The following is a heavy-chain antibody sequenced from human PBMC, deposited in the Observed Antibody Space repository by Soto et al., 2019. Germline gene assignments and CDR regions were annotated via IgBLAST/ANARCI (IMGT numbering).Heavy chain of an antibody. CDR2: ITTSSSRNI. D-gene: IGHD3-3*01. CDR1: GFPFSSYT. Sequence: EVQLVESGGGLVKPGGSLRLSCSASGFPFSSYTMYWVRQAPGKGLEWVSSITTSSSRNIFYADSLKGRFTICRDNANNILYLQMNNLRVEDTAVYYCARDDPIFGAIPRMDIWGQGTTVTVSS. J-gene: IGHJ6*02. CDR3: ARDDPIFGAIPRMDI. V-gene: IGHV3-21*02.